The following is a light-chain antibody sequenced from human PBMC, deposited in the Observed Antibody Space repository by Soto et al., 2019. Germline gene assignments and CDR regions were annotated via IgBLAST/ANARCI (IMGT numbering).Light chain of an antibody. CDR3: QQYATSPLT. CDR2: GAS. Sequence: DTELTQSPGTLSLSPGDREALPCGASQSLSNNFLAWYQQKPGQAPRLLISGASSRATGIPDRFSGSGSGTDFTLTITRVEPEDFAVYYCQQYATSPLTFGGGTKVDIK. J-gene: IGKJ4*01. V-gene: IGKV3-20*01. CDR1: QSLSNNF.